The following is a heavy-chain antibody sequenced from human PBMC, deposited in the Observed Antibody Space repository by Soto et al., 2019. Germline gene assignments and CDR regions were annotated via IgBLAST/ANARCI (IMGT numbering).Heavy chain of an antibody. CDR2: IYHSGST. CDR1: CGSISSGGYS. J-gene: IGHJ4*02. Sequence: SETLSLTCAVSCGSISSGGYSCSWIRQPPGKGLEWIGYIYHSGSTYYNPSLRSRVTISVDRSKNQFSLKLSSVTAADTAVYYCARANSGDVRFDYWGQGNMVTVSS. D-gene: IGHD5-12*01. V-gene: IGHV4-30-2*01. CDR3: ARANSGDVRFDY.